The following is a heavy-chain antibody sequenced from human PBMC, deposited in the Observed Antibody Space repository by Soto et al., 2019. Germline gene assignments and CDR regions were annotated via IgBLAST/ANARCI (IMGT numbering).Heavy chain of an antibody. D-gene: IGHD5-12*01. V-gene: IGHV3-7*04. Sequence: EVQLVESGGGLVQPGGSLSLSCAASGFTFSSYWISWVRQAPGKGLEWLANINQDGSQKSYVDSVKGRFTISRDNAKNSLYLQMNSLRADDTAVYYCARVLLESAYDCVDLWGQGTLVTVAS. J-gene: IGHJ5*02. CDR3: ARVLLESAYDCVDL. CDR1: GFTFSSYW. CDR2: INQDGSQK.